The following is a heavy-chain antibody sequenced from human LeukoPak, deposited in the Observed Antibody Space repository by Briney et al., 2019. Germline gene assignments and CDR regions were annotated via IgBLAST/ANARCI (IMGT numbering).Heavy chain of an antibody. CDR1: GFTFSDSY. V-gene: IGHV3-11*06. Sequence: GGSLRLSCAASGFTFSDSYMSWIRQAPGKGLEWVSYISSSGTYTNYADSVKGRFTIPRDNAKNSLYLQMNSLRAEDTAVYYCAGVVPVDYWGQGTLVTVSS. CDR3: AGVVPVDY. D-gene: IGHD2-2*01. J-gene: IGHJ4*02. CDR2: ISSSGTYT.